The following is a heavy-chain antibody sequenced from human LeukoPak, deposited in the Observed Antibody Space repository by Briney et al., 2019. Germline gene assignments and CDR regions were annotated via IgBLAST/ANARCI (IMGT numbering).Heavy chain of an antibody. J-gene: IGHJ5*02. Sequence: GGSLRLSCAASGFTFSSYGMSWVRQAPGKGLEWVSAISGSGGSTYYADSVKGRFTISRDNSKNTLYLQMNSLRAEDTAVYYCAKDRAGLGFGELPANWFDPWGQGTLVTVSS. V-gene: IGHV3-23*01. CDR3: AKDRAGLGFGELPANWFDP. D-gene: IGHD3-10*01. CDR1: GFTFSSYG. CDR2: ISGSGGST.